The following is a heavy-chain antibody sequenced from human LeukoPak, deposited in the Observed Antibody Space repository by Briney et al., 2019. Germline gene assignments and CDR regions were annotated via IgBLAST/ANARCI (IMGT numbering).Heavy chain of an antibody. V-gene: IGHV4-59*08. J-gene: IGHJ6*03. D-gene: IGHD3-16*01. Sequence: SETLSLTCTVSGGSISSYYWSWIRQPPGKGLEWIGYIYFDGSTNYNPSLRSRVTISLDTSKSQFSLKVGSVTAADTAVYYCATHGLFCSYYYMDVWGKGTTVTVSS. CDR3: ATHGLFCSYYYMDV. CDR1: GGSISSYY. CDR2: IYFDGST.